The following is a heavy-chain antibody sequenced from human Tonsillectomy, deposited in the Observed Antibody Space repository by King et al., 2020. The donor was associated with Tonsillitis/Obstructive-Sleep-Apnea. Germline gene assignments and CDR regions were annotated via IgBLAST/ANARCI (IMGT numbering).Heavy chain of an antibody. V-gene: IGHV3-30*18. Sequence: HVQLVESGGGVVQPGRSLRLSCAASGFTFSNYVMHWVRQAPGKGLEWVALISYDGSDKDYADSVKGRFTISRDNSKNTLYLQMNRLRAEDTAVYYCAKDDSSDWYGTHYYYGMDVWGQGTTVTVSS. J-gene: IGHJ6*02. CDR3: AKDDSSDWYGTHYYYGMDV. CDR1: GFTFSNYV. CDR2: ISYDGSDK. D-gene: IGHD6-19*01.